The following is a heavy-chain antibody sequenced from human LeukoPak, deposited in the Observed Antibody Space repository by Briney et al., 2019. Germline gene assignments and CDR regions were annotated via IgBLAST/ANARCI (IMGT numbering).Heavy chain of an antibody. Sequence: PGGSLRLSCEASGFAFSNHAITWVRQAPGEGLQWVSTISDTGKTTFYRDSVRGRFTISRDISNNTLYLQMDGLRADDTAVYYCARGGAYDYGVLDAWGQGTLVTVSS. CDR3: ARGGAYDYGVLDA. CDR1: GFAFSNHA. CDR2: ISDTGKTT. V-gene: IGHV3-23*01. J-gene: IGHJ5*02. D-gene: IGHD4/OR15-4a*01.